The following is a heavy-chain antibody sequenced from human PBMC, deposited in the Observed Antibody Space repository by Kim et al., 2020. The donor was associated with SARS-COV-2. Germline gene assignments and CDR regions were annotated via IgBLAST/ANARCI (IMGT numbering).Heavy chain of an antibody. CDR1: GGSISTTNNY. V-gene: IGHV4-39*01. D-gene: IGHD6-13*01. J-gene: IGHJ5*02. CDR3: ARQGDTSSWFNWFDP. CDR2: IYYSGTS. Sequence: SETLSLTCTVSGGSISTTNNYWGWVRQPPGKGLEWIGSIYYSGTSYYNPSLKSRLTISVDTSKNRFSLKLTSVTAADTAVYYCARQGDTSSWFNWFDPWGQGTLVIVSS.